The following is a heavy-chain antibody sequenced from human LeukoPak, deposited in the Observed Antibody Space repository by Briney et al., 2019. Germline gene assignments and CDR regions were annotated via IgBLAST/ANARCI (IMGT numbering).Heavy chain of an antibody. V-gene: IGHV1-8*01. CDR2: MNPNGGNT. D-gene: IGHD2-21*01. CDR1: GYTFTRYD. CDR3: ARVAGNCGGDCYRLLY. J-gene: IGHJ4*02. Sequence: GASVKVSCKASGYTFTRYDINWVRQATGQGLKWLGWMNPNGGNTGYAQKFQGRVSMTRNTSISTAYMELSNLRSEDTAVYYCARVAGNCGGDCYRLLYWGQGTLVTVSS.